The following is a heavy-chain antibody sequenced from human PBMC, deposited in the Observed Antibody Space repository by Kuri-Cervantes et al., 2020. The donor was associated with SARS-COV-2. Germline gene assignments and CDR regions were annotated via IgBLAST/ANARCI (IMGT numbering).Heavy chain of an antibody. V-gene: IGHV3-69-1*01. CDR1: GFTFSDYY. J-gene: IGHJ6*02. Sequence: GGSLRFSCAASGFTFSDYYMNWVRQAPGKGLECVSSISSSSTIYYADSVKGRFTISRDNAKNSLYLQMNSLRAEDTAVYYCAKGSYCSSTSCPYGMDVWGQGTTVTVSS. CDR3: AKGSYCSSTSCPYGMDV. D-gene: IGHD2-2*01. CDR2: ISSSSTI.